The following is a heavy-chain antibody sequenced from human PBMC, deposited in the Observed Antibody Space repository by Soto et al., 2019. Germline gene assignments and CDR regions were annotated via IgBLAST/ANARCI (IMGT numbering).Heavy chain of an antibody. CDR1: GFTLSSYG. D-gene: IGHD2-2*01. CDR2: ISGSGGST. Sequence: GGSLRLSCAASGFTLSSYGMGWVRQAPGKGLEWVSAISGSGGSTYYADSVKGRFTISRDNSKNTLYLQMNSLRAEDTAVYYCAKTKGYCSSTSCLGRFDYWGQGTLVTVS. V-gene: IGHV3-23*01. CDR3: AKTKGYCSSTSCLGRFDY. J-gene: IGHJ4*02.